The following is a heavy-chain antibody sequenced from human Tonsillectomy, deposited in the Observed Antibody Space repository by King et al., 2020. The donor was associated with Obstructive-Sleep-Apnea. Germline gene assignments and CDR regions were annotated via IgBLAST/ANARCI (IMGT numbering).Heavy chain of an antibody. CDR2: ISWNSGSI. CDR1: GFTFDDYA. D-gene: IGHD1-1*01. Sequence: VQLVESGGGLVQPGRSLRLSCAASGFTFDDYAMHWVRHAPGKGLEWVSGISWNSGSIGYADSVKGRFTISRDNAKNSLYLQMNSLRAEDTALYYCAKDIPPQSTGNDAFDIWGQGTMVTVSS. CDR3: AKDIPPQSTGNDAFDI. V-gene: IGHV3-9*01. J-gene: IGHJ3*02.